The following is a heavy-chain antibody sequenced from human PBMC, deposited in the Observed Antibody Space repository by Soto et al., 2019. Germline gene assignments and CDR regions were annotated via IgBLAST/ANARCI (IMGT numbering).Heavy chain of an antibody. CDR1: GGSISSGGYS. CDR2: IYHSGST. Sequence: SDTLSLTCAVSGGSISSGGYSWYWIRQPPGKGLEWIGYIYHSGSTYYNPSLKSRVTISVDRSKNQFSLKLSSVTAADTAVYYCARGQVVAAQHWGQGTLVTVSS. D-gene: IGHD2-15*01. V-gene: IGHV4-30-2*01. CDR3: ARGQVVAAQH. J-gene: IGHJ4*02.